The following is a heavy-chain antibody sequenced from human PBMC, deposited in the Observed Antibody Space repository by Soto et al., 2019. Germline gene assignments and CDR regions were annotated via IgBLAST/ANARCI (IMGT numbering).Heavy chain of an antibody. V-gene: IGHV1-69*01. CDR1: GGSRNYNA. D-gene: IGHD6-13*01. CDR3: ARSGAYSSSQFGLDV. CDR2: IVTVFGTA. Sequence: QVQLVQSGADVKKPGSSVKVSCKASGGSRNYNAFSWVRQAPGQGLEWMGGIVTVFGTANHAHKFQGRVTITADEYTSSVYMELSSLTSEDTAVYYCARSGAYSSSQFGLDVWGQGTTVTVSS. J-gene: IGHJ6*02.